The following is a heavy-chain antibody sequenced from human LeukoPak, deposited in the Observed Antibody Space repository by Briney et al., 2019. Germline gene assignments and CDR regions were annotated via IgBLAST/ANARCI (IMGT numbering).Heavy chain of an antibody. CDR3: ARTYSYWSGYPTLGY. Sequence: ASVKVSCKASGYTFTSSDINWVRQATGQGLEWMGWMNPNSGNTGYAQKFQGRVTITRNTSISTAYMEMSSLRSEDTAVYYCARTYSYWSGYPTLGYWGQGTLVTVSS. CDR2: MNPNSGNT. V-gene: IGHV1-8*03. D-gene: IGHD3-3*01. CDR1: GYTFTSSD. J-gene: IGHJ4*02.